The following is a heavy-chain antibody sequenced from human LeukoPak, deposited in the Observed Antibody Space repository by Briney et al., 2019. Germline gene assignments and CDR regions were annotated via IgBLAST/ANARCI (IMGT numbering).Heavy chain of an antibody. J-gene: IGHJ4*02. CDR1: GFTFRSYW. CDR2: INQGGSVQ. CDR3: AGVEYSGWNLEY. D-gene: IGHD5-12*01. Sequence: PGGSLRLSCAASGFTFRSYWMSWVRQAPGKGLEWVANINQGGSVQYYMDSVKGRFTISRDDAKNSLYVQMNSLRDEDTAVCYCAGVEYSGWNLEYWGQGTLVTVSS. V-gene: IGHV3-7*04.